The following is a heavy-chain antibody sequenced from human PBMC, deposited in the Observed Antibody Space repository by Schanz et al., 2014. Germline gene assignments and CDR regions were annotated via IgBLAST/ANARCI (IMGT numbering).Heavy chain of an antibody. CDR1: GGTFSSYT. J-gene: IGHJ6*02. CDR2: IIPILGIA. CDR3: ARDLTVDTGYVVHYYYYGMDV. V-gene: IGHV1-69*08. Sequence: QVQLVQSEAEVKKPGSSVKVSCKASGGTFSSYTISWVRQAPGQGLEWMGRIIPILGIANYAQNFQGRVTITADKSTSTACMELTSLRTEDTAEYYCARDLTVDTGYVVHYYYYGMDVWGQGTTVTVSS. D-gene: IGHD5-12*01.